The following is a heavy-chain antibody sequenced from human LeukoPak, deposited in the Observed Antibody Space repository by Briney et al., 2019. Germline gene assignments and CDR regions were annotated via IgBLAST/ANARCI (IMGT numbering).Heavy chain of an antibody. D-gene: IGHD4-17*01. V-gene: IGHV3-48*03. CDR3: ARKTVTTGID. J-gene: IGHJ4*02. CDR2: ISSSGSTI. CDR1: GFTFSSYE. Sequence: GGSLRLSCAASGFTFSSYEMNWVRQAPGKGLEWVSYISSSGSTIYYADSVKGRFTIPRDNAKNSLYLQMNSLRAEDTAVYYCARKTVTTGIDWGQGTLVTVSS.